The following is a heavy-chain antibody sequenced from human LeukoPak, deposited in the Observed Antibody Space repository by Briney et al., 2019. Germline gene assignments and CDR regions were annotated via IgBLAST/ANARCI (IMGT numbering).Heavy chain of an antibody. J-gene: IGHJ4*02. CDR3: ARTTTVQLWLEN. CDR1: AFTFSTYA. V-gene: IGHV3-23*01. Sequence: PGGSLRLSCAASAFTFSTYAMSWVRQAPGKGLEWVSGISNSGGSTPYADSVRGRFTISRDDPHNALYLQMNSLRAEDTAVYYCARTTTVQLWLENWGQGTLVTVSS. CDR2: ISNSGGST. D-gene: IGHD5-18*01.